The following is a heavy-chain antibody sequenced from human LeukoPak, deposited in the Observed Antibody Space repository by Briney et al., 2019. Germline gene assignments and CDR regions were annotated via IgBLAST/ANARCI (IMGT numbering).Heavy chain of an antibody. CDR3: ARDRRGIAANAFDI. CDR2: IYSGGST. V-gene: IGHV3-66*02. J-gene: IGHJ3*02. D-gene: IGHD6-13*01. Sequence: GGSLRLSCAASGFTVSSNYMSWVRQGPGKGLEWVSVIYSGGSTYYADSVKGRFTLSRDNSKNTLYLQMNSLRAEDTAVYYCARDRRGIAANAFDIWGQGTMVTVSS. CDR1: GFTVSSNY.